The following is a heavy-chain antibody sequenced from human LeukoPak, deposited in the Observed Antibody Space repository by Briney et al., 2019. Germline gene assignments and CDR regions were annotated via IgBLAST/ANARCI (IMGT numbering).Heavy chain of an antibody. CDR1: GFTFSSYA. V-gene: IGHV3-30*04. Sequence: GRSLRLSCAASGFTFSSYAMHWVRQAPGKGLEWVAVISYDGSNKYYADSVRGRFTISRDNSKNTLYLQMNSLRAEDTAVYYCARGGERYSSGYYPEGTFDPWGQGTLVTVSS. D-gene: IGHD3-22*01. CDR3: ARGGERYSSGYYPEGTFDP. CDR2: ISYDGSNK. J-gene: IGHJ5*02.